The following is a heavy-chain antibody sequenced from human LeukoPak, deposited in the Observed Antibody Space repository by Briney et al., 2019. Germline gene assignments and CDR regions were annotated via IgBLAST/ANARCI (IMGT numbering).Heavy chain of an antibody. J-gene: IGHJ5*02. Sequence: GPTLMNPTHTLTLTCTFSGFSLGTCGVGVGWIRQPPGKALEWLALIYWDDDKPYSPSLKSRLTITKDTSKNQVVLTMTNMDPVDTATYYCAYRTTTGNYVRWFDPWGQGTLVTVSS. CDR1: GFSLGTCGVG. D-gene: IGHD4-11*01. CDR2: IYWDDDK. CDR3: AYRTTTGNYVRWFDP. V-gene: IGHV2-5*02.